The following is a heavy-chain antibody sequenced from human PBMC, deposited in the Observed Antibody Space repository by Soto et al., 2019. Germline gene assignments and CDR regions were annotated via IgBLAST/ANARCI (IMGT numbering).Heavy chain of an antibody. CDR2: IIPIFGTA. D-gene: IGHD3-22*01. CDR1: GGTFSSYA. CDR3: ATYYYDSSGYSRRPFDY. J-gene: IGHJ4*02. Sequence: SVKVSCKASGGTFSSYAISWVRQAPGQGLEWMGGIIPIFGTANYAQKFQGRVTITADESTSTAYMELSSLRSEDTAAYYCATYYYDSSGYSRRPFDYWGQGTMVTVSS. V-gene: IGHV1-69*13.